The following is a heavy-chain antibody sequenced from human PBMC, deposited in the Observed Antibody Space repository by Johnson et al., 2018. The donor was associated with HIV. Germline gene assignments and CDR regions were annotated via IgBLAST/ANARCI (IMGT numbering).Heavy chain of an antibody. V-gene: IGHV3-30-3*01. CDR3: ARLPSRGGTIKDAFDI. D-gene: IGHD2-15*01. Sequence: QVQLVESGGGVVQPGRSLRLSCAASGFTFSSYAMHWVRQAPGKGLEWVAVISYDGSNKYYADSVKGRFTISRDNSKNSLYLQMNGLRAEDTAVYYCARLPSRGGTIKDAFDIWGQGTMVTVSS. CDR1: GFTFSSYA. J-gene: IGHJ3*02. CDR2: ISYDGSNK.